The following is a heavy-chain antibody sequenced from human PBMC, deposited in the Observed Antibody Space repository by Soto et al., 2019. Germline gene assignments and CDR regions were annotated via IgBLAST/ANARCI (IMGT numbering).Heavy chain of an antibody. CDR2: ITPILGTP. D-gene: IGHD3-10*01. J-gene: IGHJ4*02. V-gene: IGHV1-69*01. CDR3: VRGGSGSRGDY. CDR1: GGAFSNFA. Sequence: QVQLVQSGAEMKKPGSSVKVSCKTSGGAFSNFAVSWVRQAPGQGLEWVGGITPILGTPSYAQKFQGRVTITADVSTTSAYREITRLTSEDTALYSCVRGGSGSRGDYWGQGSLVTVSS.